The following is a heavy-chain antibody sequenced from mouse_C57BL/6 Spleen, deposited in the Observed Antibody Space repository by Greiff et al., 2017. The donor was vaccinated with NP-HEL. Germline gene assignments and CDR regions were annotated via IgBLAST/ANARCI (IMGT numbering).Heavy chain of an antibody. CDR3: ARFTTVVATNYYAMDY. CDR2: IDPSDSYT. D-gene: IGHD1-1*01. Sequence: VQLQQPGAELVRPGTSVKLSCKASGYTFTSYWMHWVKQRPGQGLEWIGVIDPSDSYTNYNQKFKGKATLTVDTSSSTAYMQLSSLTSEDSAVYYCARFTTVVATNYYAMDYWGQGTSVTVSS. J-gene: IGHJ4*01. CDR1: GYTFTSYW. V-gene: IGHV1-59*01.